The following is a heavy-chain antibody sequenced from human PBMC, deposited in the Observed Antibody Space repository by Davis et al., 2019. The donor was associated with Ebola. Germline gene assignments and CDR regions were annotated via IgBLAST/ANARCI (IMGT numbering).Heavy chain of an antibody. D-gene: IGHD6-6*01. CDR2: IYYSGST. J-gene: IGHJ5*02. CDR1: GGSISTNNYY. V-gene: IGHV4-39*07. Sequence: PSETLSLTCTVSGGSISTNNYYWGWIRQPPGKGPEWIGSIYYSGSTYFNPSLKSRVTISLDTSKNQFSLNLKSLTAADTAVYYCVSNSSSSPWFDPWGRGTLVAVSS. CDR3: VSNSSSSPWFDP.